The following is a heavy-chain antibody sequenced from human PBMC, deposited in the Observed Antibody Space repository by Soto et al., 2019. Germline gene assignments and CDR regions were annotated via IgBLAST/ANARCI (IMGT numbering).Heavy chain of an antibody. Sequence: ASVKVSCKASGYIFINYYIHWVRQAPGQGLEWIGLINPNGGSTNYAQKFRGRVTMARDTSTSTAYMELRSLRSDDTAVYYCASQLANENWFAPWGQGTLVTVSS. D-gene: IGHD6-13*01. J-gene: IGHJ5*02. CDR1: GYIFINYY. CDR2: INPNGGST. V-gene: IGHV1-46*01. CDR3: ASQLANENWFAP.